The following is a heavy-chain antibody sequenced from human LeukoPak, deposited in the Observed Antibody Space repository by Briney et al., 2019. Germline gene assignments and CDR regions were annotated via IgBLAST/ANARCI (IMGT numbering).Heavy chain of an antibody. CDR3: ARDAEVAHHYYHMDV. Sequence: ASVKVSCKASGYTFTGYYMHWVRQAPGQGLEWMGLINPNSGGTNYAQKFQGRVTMTRDTSISTAYMELSRLRSDDTAVYYCARDAEVAHHYYHMDVWGKGTTVTVSS. CDR2: INPNSGGT. J-gene: IGHJ6*03. CDR1: GYTFTGYY. D-gene: IGHD2-15*01. V-gene: IGHV1-2*02.